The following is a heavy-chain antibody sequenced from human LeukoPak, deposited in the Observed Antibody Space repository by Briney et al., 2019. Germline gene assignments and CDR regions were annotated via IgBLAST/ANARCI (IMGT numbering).Heavy chain of an antibody. CDR3: ARVPSIAARSYPRDY. J-gene: IGHJ4*02. Sequence: SETLSLTCAVYGGSFSGYYWSWVRQPPGKGLEWIGEINHSGSTNYNPSLKSRVTISVDTSKNQFSLKLSSVTAADTAVYYCARVPSIAARSYPRDYWGQGTLVTVSS. CDR1: GGSFSGYY. V-gene: IGHV4-34*01. CDR2: INHSGST. D-gene: IGHD6-6*01.